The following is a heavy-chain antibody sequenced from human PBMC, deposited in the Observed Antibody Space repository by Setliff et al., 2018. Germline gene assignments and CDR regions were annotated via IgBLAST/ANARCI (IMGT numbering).Heavy chain of an antibody. J-gene: IGHJ6*03. CDR1: GYTFSNYG. CDR2: ISAYNGYI. CDR3: ARGREQLAPTTRVFLSYFMDV. D-gene: IGHD6-6*01. V-gene: IGHV1-18*01. Sequence: ASVKVSCKASGYTFSNYGISWVRQAPGQGLEWMGWISAYNGYIIYAQKLQGRVTMTTDTSTSTAYMEVRSLRSEDTAVFYCARGREQLAPTTRVFLSYFMDVWG.